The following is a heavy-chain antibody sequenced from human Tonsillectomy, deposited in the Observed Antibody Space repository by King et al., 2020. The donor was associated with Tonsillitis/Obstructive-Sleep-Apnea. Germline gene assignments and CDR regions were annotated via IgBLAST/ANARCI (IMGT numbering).Heavy chain of an antibody. CDR1: GFTFSNYG. D-gene: IGHD3-10*01. J-gene: IGHJ4*02. CDR3: AREGPGSGYFDY. CDR2: ISGSSDYI. V-gene: IGHV3-21*01. Sequence: VQLVESGGGLVKPGGSLRVSCAASGFTFSNYGMNWVRQAPGKGLEWVSSISGSSDYIYYADSGKGRFTISRDNAKNSLNLQMNSLRAEDTAVYYCAREGPGSGYFDYWGQGPLVTVSS.